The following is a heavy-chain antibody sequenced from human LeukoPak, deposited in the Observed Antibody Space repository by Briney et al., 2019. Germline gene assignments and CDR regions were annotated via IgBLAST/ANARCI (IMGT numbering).Heavy chain of an antibody. Sequence: SATLSLTCAVYGGSFSGYYWSWIRQPPGKGLEWIGEINHSGSTNYNPSLKSRVTISVDTSKNQFSLKLSSVTAADTAVYYCARYSNTAMVTAPFDYWGQGTLVTVSS. CDR1: GGSFSGYY. V-gene: IGHV4-34*01. CDR3: ARYSNTAMVTAPFDY. J-gene: IGHJ4*02. CDR2: INHSGST. D-gene: IGHD5-18*01.